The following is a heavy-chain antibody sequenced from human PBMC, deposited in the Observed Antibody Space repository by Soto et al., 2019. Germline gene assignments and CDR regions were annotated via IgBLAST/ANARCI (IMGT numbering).Heavy chain of an antibody. Sequence: PGESLKISCQGSGYRFTSYWIGWVRQMPGKGLEWMGRIDPSDSYTNYSPSFQGHVTISADKSISTAYLQWSSLKASDTAMYYCATSYSGYPAFDYWGQGTLVTVSS. D-gene: IGHD5-12*01. J-gene: IGHJ4*02. CDR2: IDPSDSYT. V-gene: IGHV5-10-1*01. CDR3: ATSYSGYPAFDY. CDR1: GYRFTSYW.